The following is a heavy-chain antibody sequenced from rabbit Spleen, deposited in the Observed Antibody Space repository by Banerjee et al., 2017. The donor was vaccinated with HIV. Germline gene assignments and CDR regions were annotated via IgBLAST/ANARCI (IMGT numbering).Heavy chain of an antibody. D-gene: IGHD4-1*01. Sequence: QEQLVESGGGLVQPGGSLKLSCTVSGFSLSNNDMSWVRQAPGKGLEWIGCISSGDGSTYYASWVNGRFSISRENAQNTLYLQMNSLTAADTATYFCARDMGVAAGYYFNLWGPGTLVTVS. CDR1: GFSLSNND. J-gene: IGHJ4*01. V-gene: IGHV1S47*01. CDR3: ARDMGVAAGYYFNL. CDR2: ISSGDGST.